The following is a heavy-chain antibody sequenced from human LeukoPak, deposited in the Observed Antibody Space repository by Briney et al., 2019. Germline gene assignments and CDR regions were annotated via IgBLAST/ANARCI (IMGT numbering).Heavy chain of an antibody. CDR2: ISGSGGST. Sequence: GGSLRLSCAASGFIFSRYAMTWVRQAPGKGLEWVSSISGSGGSTYYADSVKGRFTISRDTSKSTLYLQMSSLRAEDTAVYYCAKRSGDSYFLDSWGQGTLVTVSS. CDR1: GFIFSRYA. D-gene: IGHD2-15*01. J-gene: IGHJ4*02. CDR3: AKRSGDSYFLDS. V-gene: IGHV3-23*01.